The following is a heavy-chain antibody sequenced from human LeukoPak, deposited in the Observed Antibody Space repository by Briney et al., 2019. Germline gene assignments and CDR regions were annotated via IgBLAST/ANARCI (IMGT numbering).Heavy chain of an antibody. CDR1: GFTFSSYS. CDR3: ARVPWLGGYCSSTSCYENYFDY. J-gene: IGHJ4*02. D-gene: IGHD2-2*01. CDR2: ISSSSSYI. Sequence: GGSLRLSCAASGFTFSSYSMNWVRQAPGKGLEWVSSISSSSSYIYYADSVKGRFTISRDSAKNSLYLQMNSLRAEDTAVYYCARVPWLGGYCSSTSCYENYFDYWGQGTLVTVSS. V-gene: IGHV3-21*01.